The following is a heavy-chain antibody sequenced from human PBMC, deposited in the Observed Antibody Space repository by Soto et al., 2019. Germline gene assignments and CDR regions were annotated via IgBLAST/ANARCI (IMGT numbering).Heavy chain of an antibody. CDR1: GFTFSSYG. V-gene: IGHV3-30*18. CDR2: ISYDGSNK. Sequence: QVQLVESGGGVVQPGRSLRLSCAASGFTFSSYGMHWVRQAPGKGLEWVAVISYDGSNKYYADSVKGRFTISRDNSKNTMYLQMNSLRAEDTAVYYCAKDFVVVATSPLSDNWFGPWGQGTLVTVS. J-gene: IGHJ5*02. CDR3: AKDFVVVATSPLSDNWFGP. D-gene: IGHD2-15*01.